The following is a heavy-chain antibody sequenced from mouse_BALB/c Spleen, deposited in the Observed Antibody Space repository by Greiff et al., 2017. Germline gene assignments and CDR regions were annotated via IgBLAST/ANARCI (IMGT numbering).Heavy chain of an antibody. CDR1: GFTFSDYY. D-gene: IGHD3-2*01. V-gene: IGHV5-4*02. J-gene: IGHJ4*01. CDR3: ASPQTARAMDY. CDR2: ISDGGSYT. Sequence: EGQVVESGGGLVKPGGSLKLSCAASGFTFSDYYMYWVRQTPEKRLEWVATISDGGSYTYYPDSVKGRFTISRDNAKNNLYLQMSSLKSEDTAMYYCASPQTARAMDYWGQGTSVTVSS.